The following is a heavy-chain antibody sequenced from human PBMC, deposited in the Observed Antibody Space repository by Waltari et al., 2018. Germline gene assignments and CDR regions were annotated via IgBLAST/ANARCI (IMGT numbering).Heavy chain of an antibody. CDR1: GSH. J-gene: IGHJ5*02. V-gene: IGHV3-30-3*01. D-gene: IGHD6-19*01. CDR3: AKEMGSSGRAGWCDP. Sequence: VQPVESGGGVVQPGRSLRLSCATPGSHMPWVRQAPGKGLEWVAAISNHGNTKCSAGSVKGRFTVSRDNSGNTVYLQMDSLTVEDTAVYQCAKEMGSSGRAGWCDPWGQGTLVTVSS. CDR2: ISNHGNTK.